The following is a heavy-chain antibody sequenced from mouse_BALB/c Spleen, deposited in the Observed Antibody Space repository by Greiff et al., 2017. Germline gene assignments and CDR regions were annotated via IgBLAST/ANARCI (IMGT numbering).Heavy chain of an antibody. CDR3: ARGGNWDFDV. CDR2: IDPENGNT. Sequence: EVQLQQSGAELVRPGALVKLSCKASGFNIKDYYMHWVKQRPEQGLEWIGWIDPENGNTIYDPKFQGKASITADTSSNTAYLQLSSLTSEDTAVYYCARGGNWDFDVWGAGTTVTVSS. CDR1: GFNIKDYY. V-gene: IGHV14-1*02. J-gene: IGHJ1*01.